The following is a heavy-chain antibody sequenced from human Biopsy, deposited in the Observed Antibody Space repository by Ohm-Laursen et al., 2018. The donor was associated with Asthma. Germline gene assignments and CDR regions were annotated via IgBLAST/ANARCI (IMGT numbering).Heavy chain of an antibody. CDR3: ARIKIRIGAGTDRYFDL. J-gene: IGHJ2*01. Sequence: ASVKVSCKASGYPFTDYYVHWGRQAPGQGLEWMGRIDPNSGGTNYAQKFLSRVTMTRDTSVNTVFMVLSRLRSDDTAVYYCARIKIRIGAGTDRYFDLWGRGTLVTVSS. CDR2: IDPNSGGT. D-gene: IGHD3-16*01. CDR1: GYPFTDYY. V-gene: IGHV1-2*06.